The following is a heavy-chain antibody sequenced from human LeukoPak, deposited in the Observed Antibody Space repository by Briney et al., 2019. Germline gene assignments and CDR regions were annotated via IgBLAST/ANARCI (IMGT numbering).Heavy chain of an antibody. CDR1: GFTFSDYG. CDR2: IWNDGSKK. J-gene: IGHJ4*02. Sequence: GRSLRLSCAASGFTFSDYGMYWVRQAPGKGLDWVAIIWNDGSKKYYADSVKGRFTISRDNSQNTLYLQMNSLRAEDTAVYYCAAGWLQLNYWGQGTLVTVSS. CDR3: AAGWLQLNY. D-gene: IGHD5-24*01. V-gene: IGHV3-33*01.